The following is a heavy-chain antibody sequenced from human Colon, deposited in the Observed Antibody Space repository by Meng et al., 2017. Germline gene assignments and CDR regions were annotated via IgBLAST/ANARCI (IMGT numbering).Heavy chain of an antibody. V-gene: IGHV3-30*01. CDR1: GFNFNTYA. CDR3: ASSHNLYLVY. D-gene: IGHD1-14*01. Sequence: VLVLGAGGGVVHPGRSLRFSCVASGFNFNTYAMHWVRQAPGKGLEWVAVISSDANYKYYAASVQGRFSISRDNSENTVYLQMNSLRPEDMSTYYCASSHNLYLVYWGQGTLVTVSS. CDR2: ISSDANYK. J-gene: IGHJ4*02.